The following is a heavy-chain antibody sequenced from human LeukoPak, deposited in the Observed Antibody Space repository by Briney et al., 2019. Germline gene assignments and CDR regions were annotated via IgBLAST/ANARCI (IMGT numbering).Heavy chain of an antibody. J-gene: IGHJ4*02. CDR1: GGSFSGYY. CDR2: INHSGST. D-gene: IGHD6-6*01. V-gene: IGHV4-34*01. Sequence: SETLSLTCAVYGGSFSGYYWSWIRQPPGKGLEWIGEINHSGSTNYNPSLKSRVTISVDTSKNQFSLKLSSVTAADTAVYYCARDYRKGDSSSGGDYWGQGTLVTVSS. CDR3: ARDYRKGDSSSGGDY.